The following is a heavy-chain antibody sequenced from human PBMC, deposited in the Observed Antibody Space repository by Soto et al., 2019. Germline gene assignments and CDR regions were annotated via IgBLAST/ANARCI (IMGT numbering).Heavy chain of an antibody. CDR1: GYTFTIYY. D-gene: IGHD5-12*01. V-gene: IGHV1-46*03. CDR3: ARARGKSYVATTGIQYYYYGMDV. J-gene: IGHJ6*02. Sequence: GASVKVSCKASGYTFTIYYMHWVRQAPGQGLEWMGIINPSGGSTSYAQKFQGRVTMTRDTSTSTVYMELSSLRSEDTAVYYCARARGKSYVATTGIQYYYYGMDVWGQGTTVTVSS. CDR2: INPSGGST.